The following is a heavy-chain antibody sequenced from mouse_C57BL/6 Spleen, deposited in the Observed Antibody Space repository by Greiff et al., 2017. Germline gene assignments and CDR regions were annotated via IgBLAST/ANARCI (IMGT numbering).Heavy chain of an antibody. D-gene: IGHD1-1*01. CDR1: GYTFTSYW. J-gene: IGHJ4*01. CDR2: INPSNGGT. Sequence: ASGYTFTSYWMHWVKQRPGPGLEWIGNINPSNGGTNYNEKFKSKATLTVDKSSSTAYMQLSSLTSEDSAVYYCARDLRYAMDDWGQGTSVTVSS. V-gene: IGHV1-53*01. CDR3: ARDLRYAMDD.